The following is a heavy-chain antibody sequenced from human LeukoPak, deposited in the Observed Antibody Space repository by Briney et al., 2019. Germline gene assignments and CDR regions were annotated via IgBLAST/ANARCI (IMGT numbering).Heavy chain of an antibody. CDR1: GFTFSIHH. J-gene: IGHJ4*02. V-gene: IGHV3-7*01. Sequence: GGSLRLSCVASGFTFSIHHMNWVRQTPEKGLESVATIKPDGSEKYYVDSVKSRFTISRDNDKSSLYLQMNSLRAEDTGVYFCARMSSYCDYWGQGTLVTVSS. CDR3: ARMSSYCDY. CDR2: IKPDGSEK. D-gene: IGHD2-2*01.